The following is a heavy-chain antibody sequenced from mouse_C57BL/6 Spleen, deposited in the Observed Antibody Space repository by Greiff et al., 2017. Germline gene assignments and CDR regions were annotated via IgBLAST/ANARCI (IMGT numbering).Heavy chain of an antibody. CDR1: GYTFTSYW. D-gene: IGHD2-4*01. Sequence: VQLQQPGAELVMPGASVKLSCKASGYTFTSYWMHWVKQRPGQGLEWIGEIDPSDSYTNYNQKFKGKSTLTVDKSSSTAYMQLSSLTSDDSAVYYCARHDYPFDYWSQGTTLTVSS. V-gene: IGHV1-69*01. J-gene: IGHJ2*01. CDR3: ARHDYPFDY. CDR2: IDPSDSYT.